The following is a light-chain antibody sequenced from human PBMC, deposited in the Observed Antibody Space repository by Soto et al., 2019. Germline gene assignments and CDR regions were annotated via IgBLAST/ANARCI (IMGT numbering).Light chain of an antibody. CDR1: DIGSKS. V-gene: IGLV3-21*01. CDR2: YEI. J-gene: IGLJ2*01. Sequence: SYELTQPPSVSVAPGMTARITCGGNDIGSKSVHWYQQKPGQDPVLVIYYEIDRPSGIPERFSGSNSGNTATLTITRVDAWDEDDYYCHVWDSDANHVVFGGGTQLTVL. CDR3: HVWDSDANHVV.